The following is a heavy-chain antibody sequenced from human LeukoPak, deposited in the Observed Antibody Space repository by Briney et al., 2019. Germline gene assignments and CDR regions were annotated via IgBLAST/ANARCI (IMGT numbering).Heavy chain of an antibody. V-gene: IGHV4-39*07. CDR3: ARVQGLGYCSGGSCYGSNWFDP. CDR2: IYYSGST. D-gene: IGHD2-15*01. J-gene: IGHJ5*02. CDR1: GGSISSSSYY. Sequence: SETLSLTCTVSGGSISSSSYYWGWIRQPPGKGLEWIGSIYYSGSTYYNPSLKSRVTISVDTSKNQFSLKLSSVTAADTAVYYCARVQGLGYCSGGSCYGSNWFDPWGQGTLVTVSS.